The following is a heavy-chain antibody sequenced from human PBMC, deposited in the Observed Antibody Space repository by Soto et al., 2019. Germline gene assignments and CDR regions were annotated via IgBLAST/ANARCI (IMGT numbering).Heavy chain of an antibody. CDR3: ARAPEAAAGKNYCYGMDV. D-gene: IGHD6-13*01. Sequence: GESLKISCKGSGYSFTSYWIGWVRQMPGKGLEWMGIIYPGDSDTRYSPSFQGQVTISADKSISTAYLQWSSLKASDTAMYYCARAPEAAAGKNYCYGMDVWGQGTTVTVSS. V-gene: IGHV5-51*01. J-gene: IGHJ6*02. CDR1: GYSFTSYW. CDR2: IYPGDSDT.